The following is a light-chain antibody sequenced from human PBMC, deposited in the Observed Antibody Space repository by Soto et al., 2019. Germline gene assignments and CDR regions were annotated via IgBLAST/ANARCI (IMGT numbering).Light chain of an antibody. J-gene: IGKJ3*01. CDR3: QQYYSNPPLFT. CDR2: WAS. Sequence: DIVMTQSPDSLAVSLGERATINCKSSQSVFYSPNNKNYLAWYQQKPGQPPKLLLSWASTRESGVPDRFSGSGSGTDFALTISSLQAGDVAVYYCQQYYSNPPLFTVGPGTKVDIK. CDR1: QSVFYSPNNKNY. V-gene: IGKV4-1*01.